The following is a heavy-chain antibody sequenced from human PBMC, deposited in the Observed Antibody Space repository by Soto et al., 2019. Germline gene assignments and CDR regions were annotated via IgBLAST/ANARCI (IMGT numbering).Heavy chain of an antibody. CDR2: IHYTGNT. D-gene: IGHD2-8*02. J-gene: IGHJ4*02. Sequence: SETLSLTCTVSGGSISGYYWTWIRQPPGKGLEWIGYIHYTGNTNYNSSLKSRVTMSVDTSKNQFSLKVTSVTAADTAVYYCARGYGWLDFWGQGIQVTVS. CDR3: ARGYGWLDF. CDR1: GGSISGYY. V-gene: IGHV4-59*01.